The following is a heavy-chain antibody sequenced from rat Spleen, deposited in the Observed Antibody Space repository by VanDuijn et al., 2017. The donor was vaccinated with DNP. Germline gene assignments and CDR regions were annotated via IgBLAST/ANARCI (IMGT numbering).Heavy chain of an antibody. Sequence: EVQLVESGGGLVQPGRSLKLSCAASGFTFSNYGMAWVRQAPTKGLEWVASISTGGGNTYYRDSVKGRFTISRDNAKNTLYLQMDSLRSEDTATYYCARGGDYDGSYYYDWYFDFWGPGTTVTVSS. D-gene: IGHD1-12*02. CDR1: GFTFSNYG. V-gene: IGHV5S13*01. CDR3: ARGGDYDGSYYYDWYFDF. J-gene: IGHJ1*01. CDR2: ISTGGGNT.